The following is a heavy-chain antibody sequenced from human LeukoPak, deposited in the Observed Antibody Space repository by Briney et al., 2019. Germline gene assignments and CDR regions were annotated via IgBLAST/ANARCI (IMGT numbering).Heavy chain of an antibody. J-gene: IGHJ4*02. CDR3: ARQMTSTRLFDS. Sequence: GGSPRLSCVASGFIFSDHAFHWVRQSPDKGLEWVALIGSDGTKKYYADSVQGRFTVSRENSKNTLFLQMNTVRADDTAVYFCARQMTSTRLFDSWGQGTLVTVSS. CDR1: GFIFSDHA. D-gene: IGHD5/OR15-5a*01. V-gene: IGHV3-30*04. CDR2: IGSDGTKK.